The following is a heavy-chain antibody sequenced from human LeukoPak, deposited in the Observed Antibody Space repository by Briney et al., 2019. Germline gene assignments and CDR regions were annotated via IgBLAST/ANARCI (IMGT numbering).Heavy chain of an antibody. CDR3: ARAGGYSGSYYEFDY. CDR2: IYHSGST. CDR1: GYSISSGYY. D-gene: IGHD1-26*01. V-gene: IGHV4-38-2*01. Sequence: SETLSLTCAVSGYSISSGYYWGWIRQPPGKGLEWIGTIYHSGSTYYNPSLKSRVTISVDTSKNQFSLKLSSVTAADTAVYYCARAGGYSGSYYEFDYWGQGTLVTVS. J-gene: IGHJ4*02.